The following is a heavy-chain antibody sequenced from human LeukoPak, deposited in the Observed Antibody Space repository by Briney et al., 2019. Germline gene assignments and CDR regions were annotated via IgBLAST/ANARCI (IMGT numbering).Heavy chain of an antibody. Sequence: PGGSLRLSCAASGFTFSTNAMGWVRQAPGKGLEWVSGISGRGSSTYYSDSVKGRFTISRDNSKNTLYLQMNSLRAEDTAVYYCAKDLGSVVTPPSLDYWGQGTLVTVSS. V-gene: IGHV3-23*01. CDR2: ISGRGSST. CDR1: GFTFSTNA. CDR3: AKDLGSVVTPPSLDY. D-gene: IGHD4-23*01. J-gene: IGHJ4*02.